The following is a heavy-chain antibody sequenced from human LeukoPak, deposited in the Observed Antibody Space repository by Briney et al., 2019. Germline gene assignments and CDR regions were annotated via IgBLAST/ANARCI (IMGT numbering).Heavy chain of an antibody. V-gene: IGHV1-18*01. D-gene: IGHD6-19*01. CDR3: ASWRSWQQWLAPQGMDG. Sequence: ASVKVSCKASGYTFTSYGISWVRQAPGQGLEWMGWISAYNGNTNYAQKLQGRVTMTTDTSTSTAYMELRSLRSDDTAVYSCASWRSWQQWLAPQGMDGWGQGTTVTVSS. CDR1: GYTFTSYG. J-gene: IGHJ6*02. CDR2: ISAYNGNT.